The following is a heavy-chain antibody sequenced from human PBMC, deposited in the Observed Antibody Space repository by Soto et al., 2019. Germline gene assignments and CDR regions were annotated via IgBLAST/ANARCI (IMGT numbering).Heavy chain of an antibody. D-gene: IGHD5-12*01. V-gene: IGHV1-18*01. CDR1: GYTFFTYD. J-gene: IGHJ5*02. CDR3: ARHHGPTTSENWFDP. Sequence: QVHLVQSGVEVKTPGASVKVSCQASGYTFFTYDISWVRQAPGQGLEWRGWSSTYRCDTKYAQKFQGRVTMTTDTAPTTASLELRSLRSDDTAVYYCARHHGPTTSENWFDPWGQGTLVTVSS. CDR2: SSTYRCDT.